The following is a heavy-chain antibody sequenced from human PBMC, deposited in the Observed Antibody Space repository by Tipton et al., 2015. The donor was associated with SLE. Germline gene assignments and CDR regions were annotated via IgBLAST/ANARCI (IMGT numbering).Heavy chain of an antibody. V-gene: IGHV4-34*01. CDR3: ARHRRGDRSRVYYGMDV. Sequence: LRLSCTVSGGSISNYYWSWIRQSPGKGLEWIGEIDPSGSTNYNPSLKTRVTISGHTSKNQFSLSLNSVTAADTAVYFCARHRRGDRSRVYYGMDVWGQGTTVTVS. CDR2: IDPSGST. CDR1: GGSISNYY. D-gene: IGHD3-22*01. J-gene: IGHJ6*02.